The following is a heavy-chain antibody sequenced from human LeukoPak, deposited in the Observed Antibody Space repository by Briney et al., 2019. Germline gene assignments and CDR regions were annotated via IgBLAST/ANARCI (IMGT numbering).Heavy chain of an antibody. CDR1: GFTFSSYG. Sequence: GGSLRLSCAASGFTFSSYGMHWVRQAPGKGLEWVAFIRYDGSNKYYADSVKGRFTISRDDSKNTLYLQMNGLRAEDTAVYYCAKDVRWSGYYQGYYFDYWGQGTLVTVSS. CDR3: AKDVRWSGYYQGYYFDY. V-gene: IGHV3-30*02. D-gene: IGHD3-3*01. J-gene: IGHJ4*02. CDR2: IRYDGSNK.